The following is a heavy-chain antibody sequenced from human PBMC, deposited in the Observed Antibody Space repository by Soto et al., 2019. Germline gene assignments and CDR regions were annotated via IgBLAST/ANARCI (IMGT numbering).Heavy chain of an antibody. J-gene: IGHJ4*02. D-gene: IGHD1-1*01. Sequence: QVQLVQSGAEVKKPGASVKVSCKASGYTFTSYDISWVRQATGQGLERMGWMNPHSGKTVYAQKFQGRVTMTRNSSISTAYMELSSLRSEDTAVYYCARVKVVGATGNWGQGTLVNVSS. CDR3: ARVKVVGATGN. CDR1: GYTFTSYD. CDR2: MNPHSGKT. V-gene: IGHV1-8*01.